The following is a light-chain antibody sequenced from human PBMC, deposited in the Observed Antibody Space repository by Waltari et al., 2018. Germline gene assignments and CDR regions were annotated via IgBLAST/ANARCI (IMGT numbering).Light chain of an antibody. J-gene: IGLJ2*01. CDR3: SSYAGTNNVV. V-gene: IGLV2-8*01. Sequence: QSALTQPPSASGSPGQSVTISCTATSSDVGGFNYVSWYQQHPGKAPKLMIYEVSKRPSGVPDRFSGSKAGNTASLTVSWLQAEDEGDYYCSSYAGTNNVVFGGGTKLTVL. CDR2: EVS. CDR1: SSDVGGFNY.